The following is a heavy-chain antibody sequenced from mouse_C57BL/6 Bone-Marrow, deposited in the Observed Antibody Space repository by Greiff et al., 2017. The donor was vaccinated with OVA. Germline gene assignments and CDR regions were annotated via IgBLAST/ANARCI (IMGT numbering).Heavy chain of an antibody. J-gene: IGHJ2*01. V-gene: IGHV14-4*01. Sequence: VQLKQSGAELVRPGASVKLSCTASGFNITDDYMPWVKERPEQGLEWIGWIDPENGDTEYASKFQGKATITADTSSTTVYLHLSSLTSEDTAVYYCTTHRYWGQGTTLTVSS. CDR2: IDPENGDT. CDR3: TTHRY. CDR1: GFNITDDY.